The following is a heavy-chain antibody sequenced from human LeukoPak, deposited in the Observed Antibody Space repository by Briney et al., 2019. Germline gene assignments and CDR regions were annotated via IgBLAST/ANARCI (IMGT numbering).Heavy chain of an antibody. CDR3: ARDHNYAFDD. Sequence: GASLRLSCTASGFPFIEYSMNWVRQASGKGLEWISYIGIDSGNTKYADSVRGRFTISADKAKNSLYLQMNSLRVEDTAVYYCARDHNYAFDDWGQGTLVSVAS. CDR2: IGIDSGNT. CDR1: GFPFIEYS. J-gene: IGHJ4*02. D-gene: IGHD1-1*01. V-gene: IGHV3-48*01.